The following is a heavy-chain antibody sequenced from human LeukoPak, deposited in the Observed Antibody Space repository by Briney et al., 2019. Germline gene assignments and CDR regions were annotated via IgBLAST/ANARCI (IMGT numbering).Heavy chain of an antibody. V-gene: IGHV1-69*05. Sequence: SVKVSCKASGGTFSSYAISWVRQAPGQGLEWMGGIIPIFGTANYAQKFQGRVTITTDESTSTAYMELSSLRSEDTAVYYCARDPRNYDFWSGYYTGTAWFDPWGQGILVTVSS. D-gene: IGHD3-3*01. CDR3: ARDPRNYDFWSGYYTGTAWFDP. CDR2: IIPIFGTA. J-gene: IGHJ5*02. CDR1: GGTFSSYA.